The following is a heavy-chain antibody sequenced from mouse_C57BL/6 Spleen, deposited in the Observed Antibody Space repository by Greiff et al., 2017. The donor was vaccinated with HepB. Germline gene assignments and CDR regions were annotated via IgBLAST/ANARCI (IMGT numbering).Heavy chain of an antibody. Sequence: VQLKQSGPVLVKPGASVKMSCKASGYTFTDYYMNWVKQSHGKSLEWIGVINPYNGGTSYNQKFKGKATLTVDKSSSTAYMELNSLTSEDSAVYYCARFFMVTTEAYWGQGTLVTVSA. D-gene: IGHD2-2*01. CDR2: INPYNGGT. V-gene: IGHV1-19*01. J-gene: IGHJ3*01. CDR3: ARFFMVTTEAY. CDR1: GYTFTDYY.